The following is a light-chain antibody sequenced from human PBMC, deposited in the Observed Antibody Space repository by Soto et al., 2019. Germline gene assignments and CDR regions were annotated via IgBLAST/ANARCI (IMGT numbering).Light chain of an antibody. CDR1: QSVSRH. V-gene: IGKV3-11*01. Sequence: EIVLTQSPATLSLSPGKRATLSCRASQSVSRHLAWYQQKPGQAPRLLIYDASNGATGIPARFSGSGSGTDFTLTISSLEPEDFAVYYCQQRNNWPPVTFGGGTKVDIK. CDR3: QQRNNWPPVT. J-gene: IGKJ4*01. CDR2: DAS.